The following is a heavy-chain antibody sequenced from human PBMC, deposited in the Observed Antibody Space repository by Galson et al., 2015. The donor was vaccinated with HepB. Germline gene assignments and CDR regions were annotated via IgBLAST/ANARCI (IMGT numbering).Heavy chain of an antibody. Sequence: SLRLSCAASGFTFSSYSMNWVRQAPGKGLEWVSYISSSSSTIYYADSVKGRFTISRDNAKDSLYLQMNSLRDEDTAVYYCARDLSTVGDAFDIWGQGTMVTVSS. CDR1: GFTFSSYS. CDR3: ARDLSTVGDAFDI. D-gene: IGHD1-26*01. J-gene: IGHJ3*02. V-gene: IGHV3-48*02. CDR2: ISSSSSTI.